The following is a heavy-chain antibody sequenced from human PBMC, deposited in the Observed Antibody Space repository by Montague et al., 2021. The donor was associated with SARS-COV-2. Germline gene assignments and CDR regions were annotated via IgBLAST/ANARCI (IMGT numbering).Heavy chain of an antibody. V-gene: IGHV4-59*12. Sequence: SETLSLTCTVSGGSISTYYWSWIRLPPGKGLEWIAYFYYSGSTNYNPSLKSRVTISVDTSKNQFSLKLSSVTAADTAVYYCARRGPSVVVTAIHDPLDVWGQGTMVTVSS. CDR1: GGSISTYY. CDR3: ARRGPSVVVTAIHDPLDV. D-gene: IGHD2-21*02. J-gene: IGHJ3*01. CDR2: FYYSGST.